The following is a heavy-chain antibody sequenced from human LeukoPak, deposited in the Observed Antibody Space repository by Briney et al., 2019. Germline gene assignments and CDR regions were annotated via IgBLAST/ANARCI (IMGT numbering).Heavy chain of an antibody. J-gene: IGHJ6*03. CDR1: GYTFTSYD. CDR2: MNPNSGNT. Sequence: ASVKVSCKASGYTFTSYDINWVRQATGQGLEWMGWMNPNSGNTGYAQKFQGRVTMTRNTSISTAYMELSSLRSEDTAVYYCARGAGWELYYYYYMDVWGKGTTVTISS. V-gene: IGHV1-8*01. CDR3: ARGAGWELYYYYYMDV. D-gene: IGHD1-26*01.